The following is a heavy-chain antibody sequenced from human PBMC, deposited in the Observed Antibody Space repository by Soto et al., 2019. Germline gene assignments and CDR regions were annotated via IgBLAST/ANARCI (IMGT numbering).Heavy chain of an antibody. CDR1: GDTVSSNSVA. CDR3: ARSEEDSDYYYYGMDV. D-gene: IGHD2-15*01. J-gene: IGHJ6*02. Sequence: SQTLSLTCVGSGDTVSSNSVAFNWVRQSPSRGLEWLGRTYYRSRWYSDYAVSVRSRIDINADTSKNQVSLQLNSVTPEDTAVYYCARSEEDSDYYYYGMDVWGQGSTVTAP. V-gene: IGHV6-1*01. CDR2: TYYRSRWYS.